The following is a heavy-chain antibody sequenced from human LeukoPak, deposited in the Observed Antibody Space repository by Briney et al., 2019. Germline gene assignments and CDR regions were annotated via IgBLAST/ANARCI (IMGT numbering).Heavy chain of an antibody. D-gene: IGHD1-26*01. J-gene: IGHJ4*02. CDR2: IKQDGSEK. V-gene: IGHV3-7*01. Sequence: GGSLRLSCAASGFTFSSYWMSWVRQAPGKGLEWVAHIKQDGSEKYYVDSVKGRFTISRDNAKNSLYLQMNSLRAEDTAVYYCARDGGSGSYYVCDYWGQGTLVTVSS. CDR1: GFTFSSYW. CDR3: ARDGGSGSYYVCDY.